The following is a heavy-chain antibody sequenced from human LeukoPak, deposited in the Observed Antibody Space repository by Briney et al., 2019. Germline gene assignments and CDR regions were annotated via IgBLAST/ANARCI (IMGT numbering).Heavy chain of an antibody. CDR2: IYSSGTT. J-gene: IGHJ3*01. D-gene: IGHD6-25*01. Sequence: SETLSLTCTVSGDSISTYYWTWIRQPPGKGLEWIGYIYSSGTTNYNPSLNSRVTISLDTSKSQFSLRLTSVTAADTAVYFCARLRYGSSGAFDFWGQGTVVTVSS. V-gene: IGHV4-59*08. CDR1: GDSISTYY. CDR3: ARLRYGSSGAFDF.